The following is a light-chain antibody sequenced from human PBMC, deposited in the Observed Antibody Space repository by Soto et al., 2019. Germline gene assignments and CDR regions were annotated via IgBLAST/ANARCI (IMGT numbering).Light chain of an antibody. V-gene: IGKV3-11*01. Sequence: EIVLTQSPATLSLSPGERASLSCMASQSVGSSLAWYQHKPGQAPRLLIYDVSNRATGIPARFSGSGSGTDFTLIISSLEPEDFALYYCQQCVSWPQFTFGPGTRLDI. CDR3: QQCVSWPQFT. CDR2: DVS. J-gene: IGKJ3*01. CDR1: QSVGSS.